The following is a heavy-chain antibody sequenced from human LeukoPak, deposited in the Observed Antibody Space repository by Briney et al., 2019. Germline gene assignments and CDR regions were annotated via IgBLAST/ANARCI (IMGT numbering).Heavy chain of an antibody. CDR3: ARTPNIAVAGKAGGGDY. D-gene: IGHD6-19*01. J-gene: IGHJ4*02. Sequence: GESLKISWKGSGYSFTSYWIGGVPQIPGKGLEWMGITYTVDSHTRYSPSFQGQVTISADKSISTAYLQWSSLKASDTAMYYCARTPNIAVAGKAGGGDYWGQGTLVTVSS. CDR2: TYTVDSHT. CDR1: GYSFTSYW. V-gene: IGHV5-51*01.